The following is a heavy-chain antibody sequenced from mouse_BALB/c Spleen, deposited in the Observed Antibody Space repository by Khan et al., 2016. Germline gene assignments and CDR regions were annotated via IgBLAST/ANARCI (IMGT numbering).Heavy chain of an antibody. D-gene: IGHD1-1*01. CDR3: ARDPHYYGSIYLYFDV. CDR2: ISGGGSYT. Sequence: EVELVESGGDLVKPGGSLKLSCAASGFTFSSYAMSWVRQSPEKRLEWVAEISGGGSYTYYPDTVTGRFTISRDNAKNTLYLEMSSLRSEDTAMFFCARDPHYYGSIYLYFDVWGAGTTVTVSS. V-gene: IGHV5-9-4*01. J-gene: IGHJ1*01. CDR1: GFTFSSYA.